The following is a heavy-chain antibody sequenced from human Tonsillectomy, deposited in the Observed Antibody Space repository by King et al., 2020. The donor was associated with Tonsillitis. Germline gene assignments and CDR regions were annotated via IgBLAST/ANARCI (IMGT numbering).Heavy chain of an antibody. V-gene: IGHV3-30*02. D-gene: IGHD6-13*01. CDR3: AKEDYSSSWYVDY. CDR1: GFTFSNYG. CDR2: IRYDGSNK. Sequence: QVQLVESGGGVVQPGGSLRLSCAASGFTFSNYGMHWVRQAPGKGLEWVAFIRYDGSNKFYADSVKGRFTISRDNSKNTLYLQMNSLRVEDTAVYDCAKEDYSSSWYVDYWGQGTLVTVSS. J-gene: IGHJ4*02.